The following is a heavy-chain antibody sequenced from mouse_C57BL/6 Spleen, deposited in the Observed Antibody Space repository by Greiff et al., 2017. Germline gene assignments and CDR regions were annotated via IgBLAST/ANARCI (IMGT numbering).Heavy chain of an antibody. CDR2: IDPETGGT. V-gene: IGHV1-15*01. J-gene: IGHJ2*01. CDR3: TRSRNYGNYDY. D-gene: IGHD2-1*01. CDR1: GYTFTDYE. Sequence: QVQLQQSGAELVRPGASVTLSCTASGYTFTDYEMHWVKQTPVHGLEWIGAIDPETGGTAYNQKFKGKAILTADKSSSTAYMELRSLTSEDSAVYYCTRSRNYGNYDYWGQGTTLTVSS.